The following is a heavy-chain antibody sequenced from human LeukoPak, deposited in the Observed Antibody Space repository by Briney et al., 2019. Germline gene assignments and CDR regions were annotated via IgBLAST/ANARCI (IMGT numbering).Heavy chain of an antibody. CDR1: GFTFSSYG. J-gene: IGHJ6*03. D-gene: IGHD4-17*01. V-gene: IGHV3-33*06. CDR3: AKGGSTTVIPLNYYMDV. CDR2: IWYDGSYK. Sequence: PGRSLRLSCAASGFTFSSYGMHWVRQAPGKGLEWVAVIWYDGSYKYYGDSVKGRFTISRDNSKNTLYLQMSSLRAEDTAVYYCAKGGSTTVIPLNYYMDVWGKGTTVTVSS.